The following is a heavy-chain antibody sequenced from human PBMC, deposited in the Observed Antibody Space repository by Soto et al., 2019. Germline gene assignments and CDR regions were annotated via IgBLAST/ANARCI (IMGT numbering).Heavy chain of an antibody. D-gene: IGHD2-15*01. J-gene: IGHJ6*02. CDR1: GGTFSSYA. CDR2: IIPIFGTA. CDR3: ARDGVVVVVAASYYYYGMDV. Sequence: QVQLVQSGAEVKKPGSSVKVSCKASGGTFSSYAISWVRQAPGQGLEWMGGIIPIFGTANYAQKFQGRVTITADESTSTAYMELSSLRSKDTAVYYCARDGVVVVVAASYYYYGMDVWGQGTTVTVSS. V-gene: IGHV1-69*12.